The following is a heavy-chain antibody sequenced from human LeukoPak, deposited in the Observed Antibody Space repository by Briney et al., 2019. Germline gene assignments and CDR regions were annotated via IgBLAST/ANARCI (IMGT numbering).Heavy chain of an antibody. CDR2: VSGSGGIT. D-gene: IGHD6-13*01. Sequence: GGSLRLSCAASGFTFSSYAMSWVRQAPGEGLEWVSTVSGSGGITYYADSVKGRFTTSRDNTKNTLYLQMNSLRAEDTAVYYCVRESPVAAVGRSWFDPWGQGTLVTVSS. J-gene: IGHJ5*02. CDR1: GFTFSSYA. V-gene: IGHV3-23*01. CDR3: VRESPVAAVGRSWFDP.